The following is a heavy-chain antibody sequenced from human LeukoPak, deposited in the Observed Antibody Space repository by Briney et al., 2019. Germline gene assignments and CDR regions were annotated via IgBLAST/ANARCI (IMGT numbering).Heavy chain of an antibody. Sequence: GASVKVSCKASGYTFTGYYMHWVRQAPGQGPEWMGRINPNSGGTNYAQKFQGRVTMTRDTSISTAYMELSRLTSDDTAVYYCARALFGVLPGVMDVWGQETTVTVSS. CDR2: INPNSGGT. CDR1: GYTFTGYY. D-gene: IGHD3-3*01. CDR3: ARALFGVLPGVMDV. V-gene: IGHV1-2*06. J-gene: IGHJ6*02.